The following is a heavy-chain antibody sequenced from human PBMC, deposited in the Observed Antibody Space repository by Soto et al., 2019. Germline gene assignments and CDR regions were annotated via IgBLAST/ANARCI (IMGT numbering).Heavy chain of an antibody. V-gene: IGHV3-53*01. J-gene: IGHJ6*02. D-gene: IGHD2-21*02. CDR2: IYSGGST. Sequence: GGSLRLSCAASGFTVSSNYMSWVRQAPGKGLEWVSVIYSGGSTYYADSVKGRFTISRDNSKNTLYLQMNSLRAEDTAVYYCASTRYCGGDCYLYGMDVWRQGTTVTVSS. CDR3: ASTRYCGGDCYLYGMDV. CDR1: GFTVSSNY.